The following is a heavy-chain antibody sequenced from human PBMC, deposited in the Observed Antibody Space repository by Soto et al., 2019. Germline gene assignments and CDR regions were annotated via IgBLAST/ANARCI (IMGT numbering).Heavy chain of an antibody. CDR3: ARGRTERATYFDY. Sequence: SETLSLTCTVSGGSISSSSYYWGWIRQPPGKGLEWIGSIYYSGSTYYNPSLKSRVTISVDTSKNQFSLKLSSVTAADTAVYYCARGRTERATYFDYWGQGTLVTVSS. CDR2: IYYSGST. J-gene: IGHJ4*02. V-gene: IGHV4-39*07. D-gene: IGHD1-1*01. CDR1: GGSISSSSYY.